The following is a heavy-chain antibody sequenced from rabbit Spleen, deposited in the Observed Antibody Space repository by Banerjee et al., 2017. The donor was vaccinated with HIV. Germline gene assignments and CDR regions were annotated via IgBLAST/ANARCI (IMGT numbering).Heavy chain of an antibody. CDR1: GFSFSSSDY. CDR3: VRDQAGDADYGPYYLNL. V-gene: IGHV1S40*01. D-gene: IGHD2-1*01. J-gene: IGHJ4*01. CDR2: IEPIFDNT. Sequence: QSLEESGGDLVKPGASLTLTCTASGFSFSSSDYMCWVRQAPGKGLEWIGYIEPIFDNTYYANWVNGRFTISRHNAQNTLYLQLSSLTAADTATYFCVRDQAGDADYGPYYLNLWGPGTLVTVS.